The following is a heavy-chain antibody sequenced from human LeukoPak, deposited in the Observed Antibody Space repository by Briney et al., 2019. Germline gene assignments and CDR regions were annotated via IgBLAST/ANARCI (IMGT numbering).Heavy chain of an antibody. D-gene: IGHD5-18*01. V-gene: IGHV3-48*03. CDR1: GFTFSSYE. J-gene: IGHJ4*02. Sequence: PGGSLRLSCAASGFTFSSYEMHWVRQAPGKGLEWISYISSSASTIYYADSVKGRFTISRDNGKNSLYLQMTSMRAEDTAVYYCARVHYNTAMVDIDYWGQGTLVTVSS. CDR3: ARVHYNTAMVDIDY. CDR2: ISSSASTI.